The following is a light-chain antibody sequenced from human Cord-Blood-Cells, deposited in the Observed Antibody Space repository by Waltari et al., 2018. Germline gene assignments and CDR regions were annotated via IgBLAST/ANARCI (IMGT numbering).Light chain of an antibody. V-gene: IGLV3-19*01. CDR1: SLRSYY. CDR2: GKN. CDR3: NSRDSSGTHVV. Sequence: SSELTQDPAVSVALGQTVRITCQGDSLRSYYASWYQQKPGQAPVLVIYGKNNRPAGLPDRFSVASSGNTASLTIAGAQAEDEADYYCNSRDSSGTHVVFGGGTKLTVL. J-gene: IGLJ2*01.